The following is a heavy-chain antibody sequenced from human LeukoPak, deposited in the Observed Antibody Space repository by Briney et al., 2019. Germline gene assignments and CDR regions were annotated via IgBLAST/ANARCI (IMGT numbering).Heavy chain of an antibody. CDR2: INPNSGGT. CDR1: AYTLTAYY. J-gene: IGHJ4*02. Sequence: GASVKVSCKASAYTLTAYYMHWVRQAPGQGLEWMGWINPNSGGTNYAQKFQGRVTMTRDTSISTAYMELSSLKSDDTAVYYCARDRGGDSSSGYYYFDYLGQGTLVTVSS. D-gene: IGHD6-13*01. V-gene: IGHV1-2*02. CDR3: ARDRGGDSSSGYYYFDY.